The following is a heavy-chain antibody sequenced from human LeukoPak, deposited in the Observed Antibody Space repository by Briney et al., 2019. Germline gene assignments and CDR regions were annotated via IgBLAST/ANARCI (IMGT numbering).Heavy chain of an antibody. CDR1: GYSISSGYY. J-gene: IGHJ4*02. CDR3: ARDVSGWPPAPHFDY. V-gene: IGHV4-38-2*02. Sequence: PSETLSLTCAVSGYSISSGYYWGWIRQPPGKGLEWIGSIYHSGSTYYNPSLKSRVTISVDTSKNQFSLKLSSVTAADTAVYYCARDVSGWPPAPHFDYWGQGTLVTVSS. CDR2: IYHSGST. D-gene: IGHD6-19*01.